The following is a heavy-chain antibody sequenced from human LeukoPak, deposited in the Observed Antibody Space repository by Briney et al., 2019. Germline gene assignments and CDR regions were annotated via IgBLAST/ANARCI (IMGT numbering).Heavy chain of an antibody. V-gene: IGHV3-74*01. Sequence: GGSLRLSCAASGFTFRSYWMHWVRQAPGKGLEWVSHVIRDGSFTIYADSVKGRFTISRDNAKNTLYLQMSSLRAEDTAVYFCVRDGDDFNLDYWGQGSLVTVSS. D-gene: IGHD7-27*01. J-gene: IGHJ4*02. CDR1: GFTFRSYW. CDR3: VRDGDDFNLDY. CDR2: VIRDGSFT.